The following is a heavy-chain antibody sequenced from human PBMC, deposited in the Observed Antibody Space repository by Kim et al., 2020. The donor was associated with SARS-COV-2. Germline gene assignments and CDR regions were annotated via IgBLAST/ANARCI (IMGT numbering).Heavy chain of an antibody. J-gene: IGHJ6*02. V-gene: IGHV3-9*01. CDR3: AKDIGERDYYGMDV. Sequence: ADAVKGRFTISRDKAKNSLYLQMNSLRAEDTALYYCAKDIGERDYYGMDVWGQGTTVTVSS.